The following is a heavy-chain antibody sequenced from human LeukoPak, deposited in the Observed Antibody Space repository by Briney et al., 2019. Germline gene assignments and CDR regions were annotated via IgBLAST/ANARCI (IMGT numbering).Heavy chain of an antibody. D-gene: IGHD2-2*02. CDR1: GFTFDDYA. J-gene: IGHJ4*02. Sequence: GRSLRLSCAASGFTFDDYAMHWVRQAPGKGLEWVSGISLNSGAIGYADSVKGRFTISRDNAKNSLYLQMNSLRAEDTALYYCAKGLSKSSSASYYTDWGQGTLVTVSS. CDR2: ISLNSGAI. V-gene: IGHV3-9*01. CDR3: AKGLSKSSSASYYTD.